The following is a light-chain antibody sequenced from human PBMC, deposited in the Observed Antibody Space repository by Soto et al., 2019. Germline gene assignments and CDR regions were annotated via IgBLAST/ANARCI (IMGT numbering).Light chain of an antibody. V-gene: IGKV3-20*01. CDR1: QSVSSY. Sequence: EIVLTQSPATLSLSPGERATLSCRASQSVSSYLAWYQQKPGQAPRLLIYDASSRATGIPDRFSGSGSGTDFTLTISRLEPEDFAVYYCQQYGSSPGTFGQGTKVDIK. CDR2: DAS. J-gene: IGKJ1*01. CDR3: QQYGSSPGT.